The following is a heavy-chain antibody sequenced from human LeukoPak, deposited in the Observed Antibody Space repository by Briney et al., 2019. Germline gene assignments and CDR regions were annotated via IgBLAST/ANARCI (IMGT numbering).Heavy chain of an antibody. CDR3: ARDYKYAFDN. CDR2: IGISSGNT. V-gene: IGHV3-48*01. CDR1: GFTFSSYS. J-gene: IGHJ4*02. D-gene: IGHD5-24*01. Sequence: GGSLRLSCAASGFTFSSYSMNWVRQAPGKGLEWISYIGISSGNTKYADSVKGRSTISGDKAKNSLYLQMNSLRVEDTAVYYCARDYKYAFDNWGQGTLVTVSS.